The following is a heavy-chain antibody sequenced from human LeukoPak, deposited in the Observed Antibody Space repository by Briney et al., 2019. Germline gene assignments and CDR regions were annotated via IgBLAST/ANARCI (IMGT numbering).Heavy chain of an antibody. Sequence: ASVRVSCKASGYTFTTYSLAWVRQAPGQSLEWMGWISVNNGGTNYAQSFQDRVTLTRDTSTNTAYLELRSLRSDDTAIIYCATATQPRGYFLHWGQGTLVTVSS. CDR1: GYTFTTYS. CDR3: ATATQPRGYFLH. J-gene: IGHJ1*01. CDR2: ISVNNGGT. D-gene: IGHD2-2*01. V-gene: IGHV1-18*01.